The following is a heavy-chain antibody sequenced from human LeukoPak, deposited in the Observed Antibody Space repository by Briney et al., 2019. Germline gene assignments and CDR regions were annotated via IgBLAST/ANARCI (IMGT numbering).Heavy chain of an antibody. D-gene: IGHD4-17*01. J-gene: IGHJ5*02. V-gene: IGHV1-18*01. CDR1: GYTFTSYG. Sequence: ASVKLSCKASGYTFTSYGISWVRQAPGQGLEWMGWISAYNGNTNYAQKLQGRVTITTDTSTSTAYMELRSLRSDDTAVYYCASGYGYGDYVFRFYPWGQGTLVTVSS. CDR2: ISAYNGNT. CDR3: ASGYGYGDYVFRFYP.